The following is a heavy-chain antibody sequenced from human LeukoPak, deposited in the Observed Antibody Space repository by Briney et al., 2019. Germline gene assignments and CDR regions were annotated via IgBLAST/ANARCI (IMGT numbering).Heavy chain of an antibody. CDR1: GGSFSGYY. V-gene: IGHV4-34*01. D-gene: IGHD2-21*01. CDR3: ARGYIVGPQFDY. CDR2: INHSGSA. J-gene: IGHJ4*02. Sequence: SETLSLTCAVYGGSFSGYYWSWIGQPPGKGLVWIGEINHSGSANYNPSLKSRVTISVDTSKNQFSLKLSSVTAADTAVYYCARGYIVGPQFDYWGQGTLVTVSS.